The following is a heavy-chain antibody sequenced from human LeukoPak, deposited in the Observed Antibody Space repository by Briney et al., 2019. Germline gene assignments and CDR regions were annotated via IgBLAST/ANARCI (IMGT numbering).Heavy chain of an antibody. D-gene: IGHD4-17*01. Sequence: GESLKISCKGSGYSFTSYWIGWVRQMPGKGLEWMGIIYPGDSDTRYSPSFQGQVTISADKSISTAYLQWSSLKASDTAMYYCARHCYGDSLPGAFYGRDVWGQGTTVTVSS. CDR2: IYPGDSDT. J-gene: IGHJ6*02. CDR1: GYSFTSYW. V-gene: IGHV5-51*01. CDR3: ARHCYGDSLPGAFYGRDV.